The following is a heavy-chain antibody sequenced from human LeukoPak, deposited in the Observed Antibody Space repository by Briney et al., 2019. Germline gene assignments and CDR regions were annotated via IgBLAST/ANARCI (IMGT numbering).Heavy chain of an antibody. V-gene: IGHV3-7*01. J-gene: IGHJ6*02. CDR2: IKQDGSER. Sequence: GGSLRLSCAASGFSFSSYWMSWVRQAPGKGLEWVANIKQDGSERYYVDSVKGRFTISRDNAKNSLYLQMNSLRAEDTAVYYCARDQSSSSTGYYYYYGMDVWGQGTTVTVSS. CDR1: GFSFSSYW. CDR3: ARDQSSSSTGYYYYYGMDV. D-gene: IGHD6-13*01.